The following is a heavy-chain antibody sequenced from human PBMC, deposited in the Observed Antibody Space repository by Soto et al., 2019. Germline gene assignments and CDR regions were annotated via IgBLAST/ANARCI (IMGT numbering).Heavy chain of an antibody. CDR1: GFTFSSYG. CDR3: ARDSRVMITFGGVIASYGMDV. CDR2: IWYDGSNK. V-gene: IGHV3-33*01. J-gene: IGHJ6*02. D-gene: IGHD3-16*02. Sequence: GGSLRLSCATSGFTFSSYGMHRFRQAPGNGLDWLAVIWYDGSNKYYADSVKGRFTISRDNSKNTLYLQMNSLRAEDTAVYYCARDSRVMITFGGVIASYGMDVWGQGTTVTVSS.